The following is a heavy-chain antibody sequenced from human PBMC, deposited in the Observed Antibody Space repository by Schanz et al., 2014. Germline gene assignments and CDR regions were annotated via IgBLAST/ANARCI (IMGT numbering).Heavy chain of an antibody. Sequence: QVQLVQSGAEVKKPVASVKVSCKASGYTFSSYGITWVRQAPGQGLEWMGWINGYNGHTLYAQKFQGRVTMTTDTSTSTSYMELTSLRFDDTAVYYCARDFSAYVGNYFDYWGQGTLVTVSS. V-gene: IGHV1-18*01. J-gene: IGHJ4*02. D-gene: IGHD5-12*01. CDR1: GYTFSSYG. CDR3: ARDFSAYVGNYFDY. CDR2: INGYNGHT.